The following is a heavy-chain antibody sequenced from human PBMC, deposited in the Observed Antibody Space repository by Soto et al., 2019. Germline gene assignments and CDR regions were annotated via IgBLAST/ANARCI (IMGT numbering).Heavy chain of an antibody. CDR1: GGSISSGGYY. D-gene: IGHD2-21*02. Sequence: SETLSLTCTVSGGSISSGGYYWSWIRQHPGKGLEWIGYIYYSGSTYYNPSLKSRVTISVDTSKNQFSLKLSSVTAADTAVYYCARERAAYCGGDCYSSWFDPWGLGTLVTVSS. CDR2: IYYSGST. J-gene: IGHJ5*02. V-gene: IGHV4-31*03. CDR3: ARERAAYCGGDCYSSWFDP.